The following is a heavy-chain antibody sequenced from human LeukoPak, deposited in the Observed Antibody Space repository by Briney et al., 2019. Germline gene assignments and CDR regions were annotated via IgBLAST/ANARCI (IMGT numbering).Heavy chain of an antibody. CDR2: IYYSGST. D-gene: IGHD3-10*01. CDR1: GGSISSSSYY. V-gene: IGHV4-39*07. CDR3: ARGFRLRTMVRVYYYYYYMDV. J-gene: IGHJ6*03. Sequence: TSETLSLTCTVSGGSISSSSYYWGWIRQPPGKGLGWIGCIYYSGSTYYNPSLKSRVTTSVDTSKNQFSLKLSSVTAADTAVYYCARGFRLRTMVRVYYYYYYMDVWGKGTTVTISS.